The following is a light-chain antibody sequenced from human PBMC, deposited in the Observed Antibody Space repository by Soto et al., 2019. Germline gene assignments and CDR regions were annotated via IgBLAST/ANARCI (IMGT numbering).Light chain of an antibody. V-gene: IGKV2-28*01. Sequence: IVMTQSPVSLPVTPGEPASISCKSSQSLLHSDGYKYLDWYVQKAGQSPQLLIYLGSHRASGVPARMSGSGSGRDFTLNISKVEADDVGVYYCMQTLQTPFTFGPGTKVDIE. CDR1: QSLLHSDGYKY. J-gene: IGKJ3*01. CDR2: LGS. CDR3: MQTLQTPFT.